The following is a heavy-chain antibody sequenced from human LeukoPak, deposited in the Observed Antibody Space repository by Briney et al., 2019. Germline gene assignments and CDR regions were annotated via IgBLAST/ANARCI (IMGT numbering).Heavy chain of an antibody. CDR2: ISWNSGSI. CDR1: GFTFDDYA. D-gene: IGHD6-6*01. CDR3: VSDLSSSHSDSK. Sequence: GGSLRLSRAASGFTFDDYAMHWVRQAPGKGLEWVSGISWNSGSIGYADSVKGRLTISRDNAKNSLYLQMNSLRDEDTAVYYCVSDLSSSHSDSKWGQGALVTVSS. V-gene: IGHV3-9*01. J-gene: IGHJ4*02.